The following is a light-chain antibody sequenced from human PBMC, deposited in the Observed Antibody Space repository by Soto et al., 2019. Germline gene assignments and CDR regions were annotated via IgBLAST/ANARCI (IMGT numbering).Light chain of an antibody. Sequence: AIPLTQSPSSLSASVGDRVTITCRASQDIAIYLAWYQQKPGKAPKLLIYAASTLQSGVPSRFSGSGSGTDFTLTISCLQSEDFATXYXQQYYXXXRTXGQGTKVDIK. V-gene: IGKV1-8*01. CDR3: QQYYXXXRT. CDR1: QDIAIY. J-gene: IGKJ1*01. CDR2: AAS.